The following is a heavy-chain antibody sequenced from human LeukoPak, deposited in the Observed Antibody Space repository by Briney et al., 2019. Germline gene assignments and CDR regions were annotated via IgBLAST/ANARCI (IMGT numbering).Heavy chain of an antibody. J-gene: IGHJ4*02. Sequence: GGSLRLSCAASGFTFSNAWMNWVRQAPGKGLEWVGRIKSKADGGTTDYAAPVKGRFTISRDDSKNTLYLQMNSLKTEDTAVYYCITDLSELLFDYWGQGTLVTVSS. CDR3: ITDLSELLFDY. CDR1: GFTFSNAW. V-gene: IGHV3-15*01. CDR2: IKSKADGGTT. D-gene: IGHD1-26*01.